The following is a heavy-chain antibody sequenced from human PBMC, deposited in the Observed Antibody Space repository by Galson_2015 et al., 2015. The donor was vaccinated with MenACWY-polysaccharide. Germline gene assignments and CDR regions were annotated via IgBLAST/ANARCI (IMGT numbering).Heavy chain of an antibody. J-gene: IGHJ5*02. Sequence: TLSLTCTVSGGSISSGDYYWSWIRQYPGKSLEWIGCIYYSGRSNYNPSLKSRVTISVDTSKNQFSLSLRSVTAADTAVYYCAGSASTAAAFGWFDAWGQGTLVTVSS. CDR1: GGSISSGDYY. CDR2: IYYSGRS. V-gene: IGHV4-31*03. CDR3: AGSASTAAAFGWFDA. D-gene: IGHD2-2*01.